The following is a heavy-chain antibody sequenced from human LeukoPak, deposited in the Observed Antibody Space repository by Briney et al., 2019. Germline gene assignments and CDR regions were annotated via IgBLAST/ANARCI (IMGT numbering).Heavy chain of an antibody. CDR1: GGTFSSYA. CDR3: ASNMLVYGRDY. V-gene: IGHV1-69*06. CDR2: IIPIFCTA. Sequence: GASVKVSCKASGGTFSSYAISWVRQAPGQGLEWMGGIIPIFCTANYAQKFQGRVTITADKSTSTAYMELSSLRSEDTAVYYCASNMLVYGRDYWGQGTLVTVSS. D-gene: IGHD2-8*01. J-gene: IGHJ4*02.